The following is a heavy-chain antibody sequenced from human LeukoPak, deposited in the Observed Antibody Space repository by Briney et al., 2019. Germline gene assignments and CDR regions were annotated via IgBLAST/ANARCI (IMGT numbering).Heavy chain of an antibody. Sequence: SETLSLTCTASGGSISSYYWNWIRQPAGKGLEWIGRIYTSGNTNYNPSLKSRVTISVDKSKNQFSLKLSSVTAADTAVYYCARVLVGANYYYYYMDVWGKGTTVTVSS. D-gene: IGHD1-26*01. CDR3: ARVLVGANYYYYYMDV. J-gene: IGHJ6*03. V-gene: IGHV4-4*07. CDR2: IYTSGNT. CDR1: GGSISSYY.